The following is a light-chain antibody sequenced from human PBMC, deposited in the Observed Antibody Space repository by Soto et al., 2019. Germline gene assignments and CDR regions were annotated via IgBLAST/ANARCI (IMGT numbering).Light chain of an antibody. J-gene: IGKJ1*01. CDR2: GAS. Sequence: EIVLTQSPGTLSVSPWDRVTLSCRASQSISINLAWYQHKPGQAPRLLIHGASTRATGIPARISGSGSGTEFTLTISSLQSEDFAVYYCQQFRNWPWTFGQGPRWIS. V-gene: IGKV3D-15*01. CDR1: QSISIN. CDR3: QQFRNWPWT.